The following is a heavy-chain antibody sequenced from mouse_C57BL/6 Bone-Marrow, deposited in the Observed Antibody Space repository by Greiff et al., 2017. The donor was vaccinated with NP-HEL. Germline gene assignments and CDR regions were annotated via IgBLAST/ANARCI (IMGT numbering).Heavy chain of an antibody. CDR1: GYSITSGYY. CDR2: ISYDGSN. Sequence: EVQVVESGPGLVKPSQSLSLTCSVTGYSITSGYYWNWIRQFPGNKLEWMGYISYDGSNNYNPSLKNRISITRDTSKNQFFLKLNSVTTEDTATYYCARDGRWYFDVWGTGTTVTVSS. J-gene: IGHJ1*03. V-gene: IGHV3-6*01. CDR3: ARDGRWYFDV.